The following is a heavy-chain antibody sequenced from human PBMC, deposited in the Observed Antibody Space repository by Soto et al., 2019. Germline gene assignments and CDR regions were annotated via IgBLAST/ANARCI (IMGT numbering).Heavy chain of an antibody. CDR2: VSNTATT. CDR1: GGSISSSSYY. V-gene: IGHV4-39*07. CDR3: ARGPGVYYASGSYGLDS. Sequence: SETLSLTCTVSGGSISSSSYYWGWIRQPTGKGLEFIGYVSNTATTTYNASLKSRVTISVDTSKNHFSLKLSSVTAADTAVYYCARGPGVYYASGSYGLDSWGQGTLVTVSS. J-gene: IGHJ4*02. D-gene: IGHD3-10*01.